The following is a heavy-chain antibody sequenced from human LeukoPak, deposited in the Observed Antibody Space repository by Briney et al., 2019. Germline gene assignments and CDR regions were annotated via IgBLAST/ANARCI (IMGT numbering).Heavy chain of an antibody. CDR1: GFTFSNAW. J-gene: IGHJ2*01. CDR3: TTTIAVTGGYWYFDL. Sequence: GGSLRLSCEASGFTFSNAWMSWVRQAPGKGLEWVGRIKSKTDGETTDYATPVKGRFTISRDDSKNTLSLQMNSLESEDTAVYYCTTTIAVTGGYWYFDLWGRGTLVTVSS. V-gene: IGHV3-15*01. D-gene: IGHD2-21*02. CDR2: IKSKTDGETT.